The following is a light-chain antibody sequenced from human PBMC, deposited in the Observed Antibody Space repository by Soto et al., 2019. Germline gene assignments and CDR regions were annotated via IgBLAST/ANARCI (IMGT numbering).Light chain of an antibody. V-gene: IGKV3-20*01. CDR1: QSVSSY. CDR3: HQYGSAPQT. Sequence: IVLPQSPATLSLAPGERAPLSCRASQSVSSYLAWYQQKPGQAPRLLIYGASSRATGVPDRFSGSGSGTDFTLTISSLEPEDFAVYYCHQYGSAPQTFGQGTKVDI. J-gene: IGKJ1*01. CDR2: GAS.